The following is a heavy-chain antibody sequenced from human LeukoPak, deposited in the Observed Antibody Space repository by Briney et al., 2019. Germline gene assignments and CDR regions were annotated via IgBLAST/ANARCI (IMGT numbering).Heavy chain of an antibody. Sequence: GGSLRLSCAASGFTFDDYAMHWVRQAPGKGLEWVSGISWNSRSIGYADSVKGRFTISRDNAKNSLYLQMNSLRAEDTALYYCAKVGSRGYDFWSGYFRHWGQGTLVTVSS. CDR3: AKVGSRGYDFWSGYFRH. D-gene: IGHD3-3*01. V-gene: IGHV3-9*01. J-gene: IGHJ1*01. CDR1: GFTFDDYA. CDR2: ISWNSRSI.